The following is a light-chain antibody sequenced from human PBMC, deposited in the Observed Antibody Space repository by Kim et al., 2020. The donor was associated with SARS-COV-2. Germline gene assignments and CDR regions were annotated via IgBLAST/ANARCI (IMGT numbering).Light chain of an antibody. Sequence: EIVMTQSPATLSVSPGERVTLSCRASQTINSNLAWYQQKPGQAPRLLIYDASTRATDVPARFSGSGSGTEFTLTISSLQSEDFAVYYCQHYHDWPPWTFGQGTMVDIK. CDR2: DAS. CDR1: QTINSN. V-gene: IGKV3-15*01. J-gene: IGKJ1*01. CDR3: QHYHDWPPWT.